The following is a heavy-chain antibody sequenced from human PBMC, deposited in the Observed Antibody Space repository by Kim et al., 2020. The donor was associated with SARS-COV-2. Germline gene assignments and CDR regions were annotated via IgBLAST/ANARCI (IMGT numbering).Heavy chain of an antibody. Sequence: SVKVSCKASGGTFSSYAISWVRQAPGQGLEWMGGIIPIFGTANYAQKFQGRVTITADESTSTAYMELSSLRSEDTAVYYCARAQLSSLGIAVAGSYYYYGMDVWGQGTTVTVSS. V-gene: IGHV1-69*13. CDR1: GGTFSSYA. CDR3: ARAQLSSLGIAVAGSYYYYGMDV. J-gene: IGHJ6*02. D-gene: IGHD6-19*01. CDR2: IIPIFGTA.